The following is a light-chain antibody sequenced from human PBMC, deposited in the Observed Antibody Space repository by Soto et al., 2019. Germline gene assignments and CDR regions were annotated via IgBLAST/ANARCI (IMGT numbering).Light chain of an antibody. CDR3: QQFNSYFT. CDR1: QGISSA. J-gene: IGKJ4*01. Sequence: AIQLTQSPSSLSASVGDRVTITCRASQGISSALAWYQQKPGKAPKLLIYDASILESGVPSRFSGSGSGTDFTLTISSLQPEDFATYYCQQFNSYFTFGGGTKVEIK. V-gene: IGKV1-13*02. CDR2: DAS.